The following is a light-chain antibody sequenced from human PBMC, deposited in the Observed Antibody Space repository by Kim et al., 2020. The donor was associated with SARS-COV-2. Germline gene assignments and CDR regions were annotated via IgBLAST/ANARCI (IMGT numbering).Light chain of an antibody. CDR1: KLGDKY. Sequence: VSPGKTASITCSGDKLGDKYAYWYQQKPGQSPVLVIYQDTKRPSGIPERFSGSNSGNTATLTISGTQAMDEADYYCQAWDSSTVVFGGGTQLTVL. CDR3: QAWDSSTVV. V-gene: IGLV3-1*01. CDR2: QDT. J-gene: IGLJ2*01.